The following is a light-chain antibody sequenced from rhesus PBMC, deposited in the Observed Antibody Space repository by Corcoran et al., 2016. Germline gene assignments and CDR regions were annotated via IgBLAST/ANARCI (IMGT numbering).Light chain of an antibody. CDR3: QQYNSAPYS. CDR1: QGISSW. V-gene: IGKV1-21*01. J-gene: IGKJ2*01. CDR2: KAA. Sequence: DIQMTQSPSSLSASVGDRVTITCRASQGISSWLAWFQQKPGKAPKLLIYKAATLHSGVPSRFSGSGAWTDFTITISSLQPEDFATYDCQQYNSAPYSFGQGTKVEIK.